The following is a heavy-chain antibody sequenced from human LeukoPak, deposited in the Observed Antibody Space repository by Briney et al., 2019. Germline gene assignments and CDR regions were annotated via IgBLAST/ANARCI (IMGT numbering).Heavy chain of an antibody. CDR1: GGSISSYY. CDR2: IYYSGST. D-gene: IGHD3-10*01. Sequence: SETPSLTCTVSGGSISSYYWSWIRQPPGKGLEWIGYIYYSGSTNYNPSLKSRVTISVDTSKNQFSLKLSSVTAADTAVYYCARAMALYYFDYWGQGTLVTVSS. J-gene: IGHJ4*02. CDR3: ARAMALYYFDY. V-gene: IGHV4-59*01.